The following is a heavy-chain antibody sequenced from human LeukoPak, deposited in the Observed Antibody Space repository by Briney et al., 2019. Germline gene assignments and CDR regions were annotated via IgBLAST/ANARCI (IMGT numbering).Heavy chain of an antibody. CDR2: IYYSGST. Sequence: SETLSLTCTVSGGSISSYYWSWIRQPPGKGLEWIGYIYYSGSTNYNPSLKSRVTISVDTSKNQFSLKLSSVTAADTAVYYCARASSGSGGHYYYGMDVWGQGTTVTVSS. D-gene: IGHD6-19*01. CDR3: ARASSGSGGHYYYGMDV. CDR1: GGSISSYY. J-gene: IGHJ6*02. V-gene: IGHV4-59*01.